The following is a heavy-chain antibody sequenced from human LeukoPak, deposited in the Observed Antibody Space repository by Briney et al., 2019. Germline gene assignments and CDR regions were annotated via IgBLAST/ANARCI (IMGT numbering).Heavy chain of an antibody. V-gene: IGHV1-2*02. J-gene: IGHJ4*02. Sequence: ASVNVSCKSSVYTFTVYYMHGVRQAPAQGLVWMGWINPNSGGTNYAQKFQGRVTMTRDTSISTAYMELSRLRSDDTAVYYCARSNYYGSGSYRYYFDYWGQGTLVTVSS. CDR3: ARSNYYGSGSYRYYFDY. D-gene: IGHD3-10*01. CDR2: INPNSGGT. CDR1: VYTFTVYY.